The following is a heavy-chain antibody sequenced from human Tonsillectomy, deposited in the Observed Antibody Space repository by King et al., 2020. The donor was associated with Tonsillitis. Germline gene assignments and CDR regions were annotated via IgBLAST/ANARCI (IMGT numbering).Heavy chain of an antibody. D-gene: IGHD6-19*01. CDR2: IYPGDSDT. CDR1: GYIFSSYW. V-gene: IGHV5-51*01. J-gene: IGHJ4*02. Sequence: QLVQSGAEVKKPGESLKISCKGSGYIFSSYWIGWVRQMPGKGLEWMGTIYPGDSDTRYSPSFQGQVTISADKSISTAYLQWSSLKASDTAMYYCARHREQWLGPIGYWGQGTLVTVSS. CDR3: ARHREQWLGPIGY.